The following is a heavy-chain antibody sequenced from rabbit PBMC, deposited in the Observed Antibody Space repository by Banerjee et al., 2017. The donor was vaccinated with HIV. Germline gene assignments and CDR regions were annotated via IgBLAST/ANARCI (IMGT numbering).Heavy chain of an antibody. CDR1: GFSFSNKYV. CDR3: ARDLAGVIGWNFNL. CDR2: INAGSSGST. D-gene: IGHD4-1*01. Sequence: QEQLEASGGGLVKPEGSLTLTCKASGFSFSNKYVMCWVRQAPGKGLEWFACINAGSSGSTYYASWAKGRFTISKTSSTTVTLQMTSLTAADTASYFCARDLAGVIGWNFNLWGPGTLVTVS. V-gene: IGHV1S45*01. J-gene: IGHJ4*01.